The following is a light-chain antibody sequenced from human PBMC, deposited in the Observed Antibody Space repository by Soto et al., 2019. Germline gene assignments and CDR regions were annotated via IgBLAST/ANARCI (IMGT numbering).Light chain of an antibody. Sequence: QSVLTKPPSASGTPGQKVFISCSGSSSNIGGTNYAYWYQQLPGAAPKLLMHSNNLRPSGVPERISGSKFGTAASLAISGLRSEDEAVYYCASWDDSLGAVIFGGGTKLTVL. CDR1: SSNIGGTNY. V-gene: IGLV1-47*02. CDR3: ASWDDSLGAVI. J-gene: IGLJ2*01. CDR2: SNN.